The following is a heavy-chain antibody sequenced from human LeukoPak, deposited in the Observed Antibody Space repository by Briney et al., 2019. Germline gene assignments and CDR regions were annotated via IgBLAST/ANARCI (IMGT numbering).Heavy chain of an antibody. J-gene: IGHJ3*02. CDR1: GFTFSSYA. Sequence: GGSLRLSCAASGFTFSSYAMDWVRQAPGKGLEWVAIVSYDGSKQFYADSVKGRFTISRDNSKNTLYLQMNSLRAEDTAVYYCAKYGHSYGYRSAFDIWGQGTMVTVSS. V-gene: IGHV3-30*18. CDR3: AKYGHSYGYRSAFDI. CDR2: VSYDGSKQ. D-gene: IGHD5-18*01.